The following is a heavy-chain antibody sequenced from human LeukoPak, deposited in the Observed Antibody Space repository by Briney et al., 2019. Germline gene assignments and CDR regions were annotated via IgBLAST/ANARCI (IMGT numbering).Heavy chain of an antibody. J-gene: IGHJ3*02. CDR2: IKQDGSEK. D-gene: IGHD2-2*01. Sequence: SGGSLRLSCAASGFPFSSYWMSWVRQAPGKGLEWVANIKQDGSEKYYVDSVKGRFTISRDNAKNSLYLQMNSLRAEDTAVYYCARDSRKADAFDIWGQGTMVTVSS. V-gene: IGHV3-7*01. CDR3: ARDSRKADAFDI. CDR1: GFPFSSYW.